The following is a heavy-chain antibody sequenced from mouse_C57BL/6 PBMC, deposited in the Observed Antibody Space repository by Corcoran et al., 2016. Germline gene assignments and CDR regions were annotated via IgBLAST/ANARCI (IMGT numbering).Heavy chain of an antibody. D-gene: IGHD4-1*01. CDR3: ASRLTGTLDY. J-gene: IGHJ4*01. Sequence: EVQLQQSGPELVTPGASVKISCKASGYTFTDYYMNWVKQSHGKSLEWIGDINPNNGGTSYNQKFKGKATLTVDKSSSTAYMELRSLTSEDYAVYYCASRLTGTLDYWGQGTSVTVSS. CDR1: GYTFTDYY. V-gene: IGHV1-26*01. CDR2: INPNNGGT.